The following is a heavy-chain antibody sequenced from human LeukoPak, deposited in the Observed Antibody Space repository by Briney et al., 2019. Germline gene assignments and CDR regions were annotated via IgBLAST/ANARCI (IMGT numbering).Heavy chain of an antibody. CDR3: ARHEDRNWYFDH. CDR2: IYYSGST. D-gene: IGHD1-1*01. CDR1: GGSISSSYYY. V-gene: IGHV4-39*01. Sequence: SETLSLTCAVSGGSISSSYYYWGWIRQPPGKGLEWIGTIYYSGSTYYNPSLKSRVTISVDTSANQFSLKLSSVTAPDTAVYYCARHEDRNWYFDHWGQGTLVTVSS. J-gene: IGHJ4*02.